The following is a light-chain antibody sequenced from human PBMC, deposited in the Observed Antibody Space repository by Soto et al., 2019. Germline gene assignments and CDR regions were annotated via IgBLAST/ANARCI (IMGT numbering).Light chain of an antibody. V-gene: IGLV2-14*01. Sequence: AALTQPASVSGSPGQSITISCTGTSSDVGGYDYVSWYQQHPGKGPKVMIYEVSNRPSGVSNRFSGSKSGNTASLTISGLQAEDEADYYCTSYTSSNTLVFGGGTQLTVL. CDR1: SSDVGGYDY. CDR3: TSYTSSNTLV. CDR2: EVS. J-gene: IGLJ2*01.